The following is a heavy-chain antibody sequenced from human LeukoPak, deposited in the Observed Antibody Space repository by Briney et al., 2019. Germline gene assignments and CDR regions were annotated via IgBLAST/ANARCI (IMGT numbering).Heavy chain of an antibody. V-gene: IGHV1-2*02. D-gene: IGHD2-15*01. CDR2: INPNIGGT. Sequence: GASVKVSCRGSGYTFTGYYIHWVRQAPGQGLEWMGWINPNIGGTDYAQTFQGRVTMTRDTSISTAYVELSSLRSDDTAVYYCARGKYCSDGNCYANYFDPWGQGTLVTVSS. J-gene: IGHJ5*02. CDR1: GYTFTGYY. CDR3: ARGKYCSDGNCYANYFDP.